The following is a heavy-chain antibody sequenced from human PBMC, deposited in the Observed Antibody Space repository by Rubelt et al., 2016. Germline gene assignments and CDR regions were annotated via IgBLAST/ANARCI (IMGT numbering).Heavy chain of an antibody. CDR2: IKSKTAGGAT. V-gene: IGHV3-15*07. J-gene: IGHJ4*02. D-gene: IGHD5-18*01. Sequence: WVGRIKSKTAGGATDYAAPVKDRFTMSRDDSKNTLYLQMNSLKTEDTAVYYYTTKTAMVSDYDYWGQGTLITVSS. CDR3: TTKTAMVSDYDY.